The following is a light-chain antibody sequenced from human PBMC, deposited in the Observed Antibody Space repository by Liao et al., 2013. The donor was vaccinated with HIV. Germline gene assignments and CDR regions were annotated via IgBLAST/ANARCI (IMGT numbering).Light chain of an antibody. CDR1: KLGNRY. V-gene: IGLV3-1*01. Sequence: SYELTQAPSVSVSPGQTASITCSGDKLGNRYTCWYQQKAGQSPVLIISEDNKRPSGIPERFSGSNSGNTATLTISGTQAMDEADYYCQAWDSTTVVFGGGTELTVL. CDR2: EDN. J-gene: IGLJ2*01. CDR3: QAWDSTTVV.